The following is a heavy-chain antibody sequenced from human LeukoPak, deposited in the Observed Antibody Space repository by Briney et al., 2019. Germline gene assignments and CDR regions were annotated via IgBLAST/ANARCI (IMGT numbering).Heavy chain of an antibody. V-gene: IGHV3-74*01. CDR1: GFTFSSYY. J-gene: IGHJ4*02. CDR2: TNTVGSTT. CDR3: VAYNWNYPDY. D-gene: IGHD1-7*01. Sequence: PGGSLRLSCAASGFTFSSYYMYWVRQAPGKGPVWVSGTNTVGSTTSYADSVVKGRFTISRDNAKSTLYLQMNSLRAEDTAVYYCVAYNWNYPDYWGQGTLVTVSS.